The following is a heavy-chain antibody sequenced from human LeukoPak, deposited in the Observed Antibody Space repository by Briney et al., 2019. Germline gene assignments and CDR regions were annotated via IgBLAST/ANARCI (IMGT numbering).Heavy chain of an antibody. V-gene: IGHV4-61*02. CDR2: IYTSGST. CDR1: GGSISSGSYY. D-gene: IGHD5-18*01. CDR3: ARGIQLWLPRYYYYMDV. Sequence: SQTLSLTCTVSGGSISSGSYYWSWIRQPAGKGLEWIGRIYTSGSTNYNPSLKSRVTISVDTSKNQFSLKLSSVTAADTAVYYCARGIQLWLPRYYYYMDVWGKGTTVTISS. J-gene: IGHJ6*03.